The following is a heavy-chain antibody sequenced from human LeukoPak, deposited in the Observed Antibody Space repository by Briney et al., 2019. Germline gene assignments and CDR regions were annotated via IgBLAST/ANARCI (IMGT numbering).Heavy chain of an antibody. V-gene: IGHV3-48*03. CDR3: ARDRPGIVRWFDY. CDR2: ISSSGRTI. D-gene: IGHD1-26*01. J-gene: IGHJ4*02. CDR1: GITFSSYG. Sequence: PGGSLRLSCAASGITFSSYGMSWVRQAPGKGLEWVSYISSSGRTIYYADSVKGRFTISRDNAKNSLSLQMNSLRAEDTAVYYCARDRPGIVRWFDYWGQGTLVTVSS.